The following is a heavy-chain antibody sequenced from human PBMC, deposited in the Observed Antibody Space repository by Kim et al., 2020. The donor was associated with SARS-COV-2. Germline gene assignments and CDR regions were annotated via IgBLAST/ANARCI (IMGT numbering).Heavy chain of an antibody. CDR2: ISSNGGST. CDR3: ARDSAITIFGVVIINYDYGMDV. D-gene: IGHD3-3*01. Sequence: GGSLRLSCAASGFTFSSYAMHWVRQAPGKGLEYVSAISSNGGSTYYANSVKGRFTISRDNSKNTLYLQMGSLRAEDMAVYYCARDSAITIFGVVIINYDYGMDVWGQGTTVTVSS. J-gene: IGHJ6*02. CDR1: GFTFSSYA. V-gene: IGHV3-64*01.